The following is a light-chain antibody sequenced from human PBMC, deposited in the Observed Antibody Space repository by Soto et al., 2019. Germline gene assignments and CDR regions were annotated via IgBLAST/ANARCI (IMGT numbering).Light chain of an antibody. CDR1: QSVSSSY. J-gene: IGKJ2*01. V-gene: IGKV3-20*01. Sequence: EIVLTQSPGTLSLSPGERATLSCRASQSVSSSYLAWYQQKPGQAPRLLIYGASSRATGIPDRFSGSGSGTDFTLTISRLEPEDFAVYYCLQYGSSPVVYTFGQGTKLEIK. CDR3: LQYGSSPVVYT. CDR2: GAS.